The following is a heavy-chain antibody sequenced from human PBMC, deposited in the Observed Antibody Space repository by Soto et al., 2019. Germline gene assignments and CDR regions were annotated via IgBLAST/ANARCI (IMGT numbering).Heavy chain of an antibody. CDR1: GDSVSSNSAA. Sequence: QVQLQQSGPGLVKPSQTLSLTCAISGDSVSSNSAAWNWIRQSPSRGLEWLGRTYYRSKWYNDYALSVKGRITINPDTSKNQFSLQLNSVTPEDTAVYYCARDGPYCTDDRCYSRYFDYWGQGTLVTVSS. V-gene: IGHV6-1*01. CDR2: TYYRSKWYN. J-gene: IGHJ4*02. D-gene: IGHD2-15*01. CDR3: ARDGPYCTDDRCYSRYFDY.